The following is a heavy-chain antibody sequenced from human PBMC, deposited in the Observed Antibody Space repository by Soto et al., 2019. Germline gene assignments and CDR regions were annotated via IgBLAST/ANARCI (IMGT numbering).Heavy chain of an antibody. CDR1: GYTFTSYV. J-gene: IGHJ6*03. D-gene: IGHD6-6*01. V-gene: IGHV1-18*01. CDR3: ARQYSSSSDYYYYYYMDV. CDR2: ISAYNGNT. Sequence: GASVKVSCKASGYTFTSYVISWVRQAPGQGLEWMGWISAYNGNTNYAQKLQGRVTMTTDTSTSTAYMELRSLRSDDTAVYYCARQYSSSSDYYYYYYMDVWGKGTTVTVSS.